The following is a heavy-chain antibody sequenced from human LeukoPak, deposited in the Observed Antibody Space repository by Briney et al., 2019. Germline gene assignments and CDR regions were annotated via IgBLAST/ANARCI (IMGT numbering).Heavy chain of an antibody. CDR2: VFTSGST. Sequence: SETLSLTCAVSGGSISSGSYYWSWIRQPAGKGLEWIGRVFTSGSTNYNPSLKSRVTISVDTSKNQFSLKLSSVTAADTAVYYCARGLDLRCYFDYWGQGTLVTVSS. CDR3: ARGLDLRCYFDY. D-gene: IGHD1-1*01. V-gene: IGHV4-61*02. CDR1: GGSISSGSYY. J-gene: IGHJ4*02.